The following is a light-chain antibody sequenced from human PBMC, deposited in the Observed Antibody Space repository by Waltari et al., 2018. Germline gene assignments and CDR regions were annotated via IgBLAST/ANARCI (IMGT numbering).Light chain of an antibody. V-gene: IGLV4-69*01. CDR3: QTGGHGTWV. CDR1: SGHRSNV. J-gene: IGLJ3*02. Sequence: QLVLTQSPSASASLGASVKLTCTLSSGHRSNVIAWLQQQSEKGPRYLMKVNSDGSHSKGDGLPDRFSGSSSGAERYLTISSLQSEDEADYYCQTGGHGTWVFGGGTKLTVL. CDR2: VNSDGSH.